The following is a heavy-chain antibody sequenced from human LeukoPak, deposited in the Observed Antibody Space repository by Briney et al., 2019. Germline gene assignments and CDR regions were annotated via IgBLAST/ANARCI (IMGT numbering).Heavy chain of an antibody. CDR1: GFTVSSNY. J-gene: IGHJ4*02. Sequence: TGGSLRLSCAASGFTVSSNYMSWVRQAPGKGLEWVSVIFSGGSTYYAGFVKGRFTMSRDNSKNTLYLQMNSLRAEDTAVYYCARGVRGSYSIDYWGQGTLVTVSS. CDR3: ARGVRGSYSIDY. V-gene: IGHV3-66*01. D-gene: IGHD1-26*01. CDR2: IFSGGST.